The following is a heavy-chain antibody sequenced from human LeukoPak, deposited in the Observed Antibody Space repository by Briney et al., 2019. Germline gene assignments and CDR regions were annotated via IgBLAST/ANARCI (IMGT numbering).Heavy chain of an antibody. J-gene: IGHJ4*02. CDR3: ARAPMSARYCSGGSCYSAATRTFDY. Sequence: GASVKVSCKASGGTFSSYAISWVRQAPGQGLEWMGWINPNSGGTNYAQKFQGRVTMTRDTSISTAYMELSRLRSDDTAVYYCARAPMSARYCSGGSCYSAATRTFDYWGQGTLVTVSS. CDR1: GGTFSSYA. D-gene: IGHD2-15*01. CDR2: INPNSGGT. V-gene: IGHV1-2*02.